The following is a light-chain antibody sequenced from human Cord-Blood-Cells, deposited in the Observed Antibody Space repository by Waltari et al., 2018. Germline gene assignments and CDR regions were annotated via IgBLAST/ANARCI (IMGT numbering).Light chain of an antibody. V-gene: IGLV2-18*02. CDR1: SRDVGGYNR. CDR3: SSYTSSSTYV. J-gene: IGLJ1*01. CDR2: EVS. Sequence: QSALTHPPSVSGSPGQSVTISCTGTSRDVGGYNRVSWYQQPPGTAPKLMLYEVSNRPSGVPDRFSGSKSGNTASLTISGLQAEDEAEYYCSSYTSSSTYVFGTGTKVTVL.